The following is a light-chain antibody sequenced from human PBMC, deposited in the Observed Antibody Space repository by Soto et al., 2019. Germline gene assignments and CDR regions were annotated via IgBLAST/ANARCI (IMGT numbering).Light chain of an antibody. CDR1: QSVSSSN. J-gene: IGKJ1*01. Sequence: DIVLTQSPDTLSLSPGERATLSCRASQSVSSSNFAWYQQKPGQAPRLLIYGASTRATGIPARFSGSGSGTEFTLTISSLQSEDFAIYYCQQYHIWPPWTFGQGTKVDIK. V-gene: IGKV3-15*01. CDR3: QQYHIWPPWT. CDR2: GAS.